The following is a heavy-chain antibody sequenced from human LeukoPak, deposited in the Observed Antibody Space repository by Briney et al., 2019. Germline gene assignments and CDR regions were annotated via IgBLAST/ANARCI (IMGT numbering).Heavy chain of an antibody. CDR2: IYYSGST. CDR3: ARGGAAAAADY. J-gene: IGHJ4*02. CDR1: GGSISSHY. V-gene: IGHV4-59*11. D-gene: IGHD6-13*01. Sequence: PSETLSLTCTVSGGSISSHYWSWIRQPPGKGLEWIRYIYYSGSTNYNPSLKSRVSMSVDTSKSQFSLKLSSVTAADTAVYYCARGGAAAAADYWGQGTLVTVSS.